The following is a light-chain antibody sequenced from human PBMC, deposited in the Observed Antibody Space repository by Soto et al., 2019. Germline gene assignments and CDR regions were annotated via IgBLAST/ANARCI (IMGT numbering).Light chain of an antibody. CDR3: QQRSNWPRT. CDR1: PSVSSN. V-gene: IGKV3-15*01. CDR2: GAF. J-gene: IGKJ1*01. Sequence: IVMTQSPVTLSLSPGERATRACRASPSVSSNLAWYQQKPGQAPSLLIYGAFTRATGIPARFSGTGSGTEFTLTISSLQSEDFALYYCQQRSNWPRTFGQGTKVDIK.